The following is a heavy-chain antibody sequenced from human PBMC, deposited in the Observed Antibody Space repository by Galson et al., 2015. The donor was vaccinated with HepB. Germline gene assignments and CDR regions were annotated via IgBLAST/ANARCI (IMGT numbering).Heavy chain of an antibody. CDR3: ARDRGFVPRRLWFGELYYGMDV. V-gene: IGHV3-11*01. Sequence: SLRLSCAASGFTFSSYAMSWVRQAPGKGLEWVSYISSSGSTIYYADSVKGRFTISRDNAKNSLYLQMNSLRAEDTAVYYCARDRGFVPRRLWFGELYYGMDVWGQGTTVTVSS. CDR2: ISSSGSTI. D-gene: IGHD3-10*01. CDR1: GFTFSSYA. J-gene: IGHJ6*02.